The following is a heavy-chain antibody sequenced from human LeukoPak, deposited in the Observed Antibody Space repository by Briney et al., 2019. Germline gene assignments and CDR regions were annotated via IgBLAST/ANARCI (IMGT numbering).Heavy chain of an antibody. V-gene: IGHV4-39*07. J-gene: IGHJ5*02. CDR3: ARLGWGQLVLRGWFDP. CDR2: IYYSGST. Sequence: SETLSLTCTVSGGSISSRSSYWGWIRQPPGKGLEWIGSIYYSGSTYYNSSLKSRVTISVDTSKNQFSLKLSSVTAADTAVYYCARLGWGQLVLRGWFDPWGQGTLVTVSS. D-gene: IGHD6-13*01. CDR1: GGSISSRSSY.